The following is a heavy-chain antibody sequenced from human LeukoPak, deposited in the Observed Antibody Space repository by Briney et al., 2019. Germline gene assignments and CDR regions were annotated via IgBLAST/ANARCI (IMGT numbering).Heavy chain of an antibody. V-gene: IGHV3-23*05. CDR3: AREGVAANTLTD. D-gene: IGHD6-19*01. J-gene: IGHJ4*02. Sequence: PGGSLRLSCAASGFNIRSLGMNWVRQAPGKGLEWVSGIYTNGRDTRYADFVKGRFTISRDDSKNTVYLQMNSLRAEDTAVYYCAREGVAANTLTDWGQGTLVTVSS. CDR2: IYTNGRDT. CDR1: GFNIRSLG.